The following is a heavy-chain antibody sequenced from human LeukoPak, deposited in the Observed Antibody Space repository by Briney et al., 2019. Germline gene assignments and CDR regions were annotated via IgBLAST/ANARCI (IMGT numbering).Heavy chain of an antibody. CDR2: IYNSGST. V-gene: IGHV4-59*01. CDR3: ARGGTWVNYMDV. Sequence: KTSETLSLTCTVSGGSISSYYWIWIRQPPGKGLEWIGYIYNSGSTNYNPSLKSRVTISVDPSKNQFSLNLSSVTAADTAVYYCARGGTWVNYMDVWGKGTTVTISS. J-gene: IGHJ6*03. CDR1: GGSISSYY. D-gene: IGHD1-26*01.